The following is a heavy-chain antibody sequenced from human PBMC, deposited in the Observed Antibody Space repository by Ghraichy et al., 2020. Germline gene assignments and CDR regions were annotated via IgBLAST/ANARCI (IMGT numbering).Heavy chain of an antibody. D-gene: IGHD4-17*01. J-gene: IGHJ6*02. CDR2: IYYSGST. Sequence: SETLSLTCTVSGGSISSSSYYCGRIRQPPGKGLEWIGSIYYSGSTYYNPSLKSRVTISVDTSKNQFSLKLSSVTAADTAVYYCASHDYGDYGEMDVWGQGTTVTVFS. CDR3: ASHDYGDYGEMDV. V-gene: IGHV4-39*01. CDR1: GGSISSSSYY.